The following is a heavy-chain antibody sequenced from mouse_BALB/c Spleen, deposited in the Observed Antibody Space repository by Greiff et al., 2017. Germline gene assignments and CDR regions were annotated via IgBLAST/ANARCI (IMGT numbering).Heavy chain of an antibody. CDR3: ARTHWAYYFDY. J-gene: IGHJ2*01. CDR1: GYTFSSYW. Sequence: QVQLQQSGAELMKPGASVKISCKATGYTFSSYWIEWVKQRPGHGLEWIGEILPGSGSTNYNEKFKGKATFTADTSSNTAYMQLSSLTSEDSAVYYCARTHWAYYFDYWGQGTTLTVSS. CDR2: ILPGSGST. D-gene: IGHD4-1*01. V-gene: IGHV1-9*01.